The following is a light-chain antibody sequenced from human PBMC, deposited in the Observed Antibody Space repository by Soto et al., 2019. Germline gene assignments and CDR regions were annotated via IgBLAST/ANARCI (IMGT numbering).Light chain of an antibody. J-gene: IGLJ1*01. CDR3: SSYAGSSYV. V-gene: IGLV2-8*01. CDR2: EVT. CDR1: SSDVGGYNY. Sequence: QSALTQPPSASGSPGQSVTISCTGASSDVGGYNYVSWYQQHPGKAPKLMIYEVTKRPSGGPDRFSGSKSGNTASLTVSGLQAEDEADYYCSSYAGSSYVFGTGTKLTVL.